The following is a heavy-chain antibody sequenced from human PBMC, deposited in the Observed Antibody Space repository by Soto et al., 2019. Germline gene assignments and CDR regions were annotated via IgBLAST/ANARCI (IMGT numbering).Heavy chain of an antibody. Sequence: QVQLQESGPGLVKPSETLSLTCTVSGGSITSYYWTWIRQPPGKELEWIGYIYYTGRTNCNPSLKSPVTMSVDTSKNQFSLRLSAVTAADTAVYYCARDLTIGGFFDPWGQGTLVTVSS. CDR1: GGSITSYY. CDR2: IYYTGRT. D-gene: IGHD3-10*01. CDR3: ARDLTIGGFFDP. J-gene: IGHJ5*02. V-gene: IGHV4-59*01.